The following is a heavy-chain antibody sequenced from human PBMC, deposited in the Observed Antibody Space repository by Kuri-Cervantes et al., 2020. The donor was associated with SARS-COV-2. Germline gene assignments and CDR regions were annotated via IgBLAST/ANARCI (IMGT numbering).Heavy chain of an antibody. V-gene: IGHV3-21*01. Sequence: GGSLRLSCAASGFTFSSYSMNWVRQAPGKGLEWVSSISSSSSYIYYADSVKGRFTISRDNAKNTLYLQMNSLRAEDTAVYYCASPYSGSYYRLGGISYWGQGTLVTVSS. CDR2: ISSSSSYI. D-gene: IGHD1-26*01. CDR3: ASPYSGSYYRLGGISY. CDR1: GFTFSSYS. J-gene: IGHJ4*02.